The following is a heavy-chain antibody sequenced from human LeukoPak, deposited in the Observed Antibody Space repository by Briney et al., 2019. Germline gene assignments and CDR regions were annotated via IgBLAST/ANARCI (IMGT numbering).Heavy chain of an antibody. V-gene: IGHV4-59*08. CDR3: ARGDSSSWYPDPHPPDY. CDR1: GGSISSYY. CDR2: IYYSGST. D-gene: IGHD6-13*01. J-gene: IGHJ4*02. Sequence: SETLSLTCTVSGGSISSYYWGWIRQPPGKGLEWIGYIYYSGSTYYNPSLKSRVTISVDTSKNQFSLKLSSVTAADTAVYYCARGDSSSWYPDPHPPDYWGQGTLVTVSS.